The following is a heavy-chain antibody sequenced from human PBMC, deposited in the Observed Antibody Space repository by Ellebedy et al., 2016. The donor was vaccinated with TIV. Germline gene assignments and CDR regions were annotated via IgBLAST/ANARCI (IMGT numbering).Heavy chain of an antibody. J-gene: IGHJ3*01. V-gene: IGHV3-7*01. CDR2: TNPDGSAT. CDR3: ERDPMRFAFDL. CDR1: GFAFSSSW. Sequence: PGGSLRLSCAASGFAFSSSWMSWVRQAPGKGLEWVANTNPDGSATYYVDSMTGRLTISRDNAKNSLFLQMSSLRADDTAVYYCERDPMRFAFDLWGQGTMVTVSS.